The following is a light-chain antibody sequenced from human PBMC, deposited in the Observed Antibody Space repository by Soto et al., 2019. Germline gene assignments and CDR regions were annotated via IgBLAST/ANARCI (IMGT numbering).Light chain of an antibody. CDR1: SSDVGSYNL. Sequence: QSALTQPASVSGSPGQSITISCTGTSSDVGSYNLVSWHQQHPGKAPKLMIYEVSKRPSGVSNRFSGSKSGNTASLTISGLQAEDEADYYCCSYAGSSTLFGGGTKVTVL. J-gene: IGLJ2*01. CDR2: EVS. CDR3: CSYAGSSTL. V-gene: IGLV2-23*02.